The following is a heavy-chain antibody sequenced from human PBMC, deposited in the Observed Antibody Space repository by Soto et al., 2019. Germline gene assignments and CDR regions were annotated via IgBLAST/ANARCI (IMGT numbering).Heavy chain of an antibody. CDR2: IYWDDDE. CDR3: ARVNSSASLDF. Sequence: QITLKESGPTLVKPTQTLTLTCTFSGFSLSTSGVGVGWIRQPPGKALEWLTLIYWDDDERYSPSLKSRLTXTXXTSKNQVVLTMTNMDPVDTATYYCARVNSSASLDFWGQGTLVTVSS. D-gene: IGHD6-6*01. CDR1: GFSLSTSGVG. V-gene: IGHV2-5*02. J-gene: IGHJ4*02.